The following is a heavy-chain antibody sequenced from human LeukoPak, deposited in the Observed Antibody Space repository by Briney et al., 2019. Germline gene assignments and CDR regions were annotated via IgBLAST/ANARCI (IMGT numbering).Heavy chain of an antibody. D-gene: IGHD7-27*01. CDR1: GYTFTSYA. CDR3: ARDRTGDLHLFDY. Sequence: ASVKVSCKASGYTFTSYAMHWVRQAPGQRLEWMGWINAGNGNTKYSQKFQGRVTITRDTSTSTVYMELSSLRSEDTAVYYCARDRTGDLHLFDYWGQGTLVTVSS. V-gene: IGHV1-3*01. J-gene: IGHJ4*02. CDR2: INAGNGNT.